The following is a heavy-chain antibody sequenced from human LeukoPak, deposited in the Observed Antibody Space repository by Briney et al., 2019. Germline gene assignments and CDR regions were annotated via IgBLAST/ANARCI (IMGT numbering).Heavy chain of an antibody. CDR1: GFTFSSYG. CDR2: TRYDGSKK. CDR3: AKDSVYRYSGSYWTDLYYFDY. J-gene: IGHJ4*02. D-gene: IGHD1-26*01. Sequence: GGSLRLSCAASGFTFSSYGMYWVRQGPGKGLEWVAFTRYDGSKKNYADSVKGRFTISRDNSKNTLYLQMNSLRAEDTAVYYCAKDSVYRYSGSYWTDLYYFDYWGQGTLVTVSS. V-gene: IGHV3-30*02.